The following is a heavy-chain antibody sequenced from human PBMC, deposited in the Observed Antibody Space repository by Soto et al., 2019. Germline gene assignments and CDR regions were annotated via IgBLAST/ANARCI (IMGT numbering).Heavy chain of an antibody. CDR1: GGTFSSYA. CDR2: IIPIFGTA. Sequence: ASVKVSCKASGGTFSSYAISWVRQAPGQGLEWMGGIIPIFGTANYAQKFQGRVTITADESTSTAYMELSSLRSEDTAVYYCAREFDYYDSSGYFDYWGQGTLVTVSS. CDR3: AREFDYYDSSGYFDY. D-gene: IGHD3-22*01. J-gene: IGHJ4*02. V-gene: IGHV1-69*13.